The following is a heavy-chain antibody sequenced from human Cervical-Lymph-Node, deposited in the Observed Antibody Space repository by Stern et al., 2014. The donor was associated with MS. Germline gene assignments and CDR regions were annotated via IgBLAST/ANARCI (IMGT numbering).Heavy chain of an antibody. D-gene: IGHD2-15*01. CDR3: ARGSRYCSGGSCPRLDY. V-gene: IGHV3-33*01. Sequence: VQLLESGGGVVQPGTSLRLSCAASGFTFSSYDMHWARQAPGKGLEWVAILWSKGNYKYYGDSVKGRFTISRDNSEHAVFLQMNNVRVEDTAVYYCARGSRYCSGGSCPRLDYWAQGTLVSVSS. J-gene: IGHJ4*02. CDR2: LWSKGNYK. CDR1: GFTFSSYD.